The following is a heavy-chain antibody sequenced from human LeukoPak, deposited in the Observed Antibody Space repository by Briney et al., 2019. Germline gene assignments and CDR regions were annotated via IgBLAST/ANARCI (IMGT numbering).Heavy chain of an antibody. CDR1: GGTFSSYA. V-gene: IGHV1-69*05. J-gene: IGHJ3*02. D-gene: IGHD6-6*01. CDR3: ARTYSSSSFGYAFDI. CDR2: IIPIFGTA. Sequence: WASVKVSCKASGGTFSSYAISWVRQAPGQGLEWMGGIIPIFGTANYAQKFQGRVTITTDESTSTAYMELSSLRSEDTAVYYCARTYSSSSFGYAFDIWGQGTMVSLSS.